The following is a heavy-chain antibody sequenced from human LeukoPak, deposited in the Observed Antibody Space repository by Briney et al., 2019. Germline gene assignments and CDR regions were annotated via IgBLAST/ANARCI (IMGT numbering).Heavy chain of an antibody. J-gene: IGHJ3*02. V-gene: IGHV3-23*01. Sequence: PGGSLRLSCAASGFTFDAYAMHSGRQAPGRGLGWVSVIRGGVAVALYADSVKGRFTISRDNSRNTLYLHMNSLTADDTAVYYCGKSSSSYGNDALDIWGQGTMVTVSS. D-gene: IGHD5-18*01. CDR2: IRGGVAVA. CDR3: GKSSSSYGNDALDI. CDR1: GFTFDAYA.